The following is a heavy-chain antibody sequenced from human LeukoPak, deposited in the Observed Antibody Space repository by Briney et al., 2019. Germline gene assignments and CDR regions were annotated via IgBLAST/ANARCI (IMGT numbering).Heavy chain of an antibody. CDR3: AREPDYSGSGSYYNYYYFMDV. CDR2: ISGSGGST. V-gene: IGHV3-23*01. Sequence: GGSLRLSCAASGFTFSSYGMSWVRQAPGKGLEWVSAISGSGGSTYYADSVKGRFTISRDNSKNTLYLQMNSLRAEDTAVYYCAREPDYSGSGSYYNYYYFMDVWGKGTTVTISS. J-gene: IGHJ6*03. D-gene: IGHD3-10*01. CDR1: GFTFSSYG.